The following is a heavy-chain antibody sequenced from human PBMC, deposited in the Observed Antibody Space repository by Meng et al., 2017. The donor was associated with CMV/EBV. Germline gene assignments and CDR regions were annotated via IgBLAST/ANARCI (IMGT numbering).Heavy chain of an antibody. CDR3: ARGIANIGMAGSADY. J-gene: IGHJ4*02. CDR2: IYSGGST. V-gene: IGHV3-53*01. Sequence: AFGFSVSSKYMSWVRQAPGKGPEWVSVIYSGGSTYYADSVKGRFTISRDNSKNTVYLQMNSLRAEDTAVYYCARGIANIGMAGSADYWGQGTLVTVSS. D-gene: IGHD6-19*01. CDR1: GFSVSSKY.